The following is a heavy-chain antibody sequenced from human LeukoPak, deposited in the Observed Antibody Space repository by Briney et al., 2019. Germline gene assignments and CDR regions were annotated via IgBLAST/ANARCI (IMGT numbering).Heavy chain of an antibody. D-gene: IGHD3-22*01. CDR1: GFTFSSYG. Sequence: GGSLRLSCAASGFTFSSYGMHWVRQAPGKGLEWVAVIWYDGSNKYYADSVKGRFTISRDNSKNMLYLQMNSLRAEDTAVYYCARDLRITMIEGGDIWGQGTMVTVSS. J-gene: IGHJ3*02. CDR2: IWYDGSNK. CDR3: ARDLRITMIEGGDI. V-gene: IGHV3-33*01.